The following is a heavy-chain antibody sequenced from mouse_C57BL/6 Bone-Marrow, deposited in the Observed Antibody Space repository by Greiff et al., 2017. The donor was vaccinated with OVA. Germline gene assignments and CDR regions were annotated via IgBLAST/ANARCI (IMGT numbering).Heavy chain of an antibody. J-gene: IGHJ2*01. CDR2: INPYNGGT. CDR3: AREVLYYSIFDY. Sequence: EVQLQQSGPVLVKPGASVKMSCKASGYTFTDYYMNWVKQSHGKSLEWIGVINPYNGGTSYNQKFKGKATLTVDKSSSTAYMELNSLTSEDSAVYYCAREVLYYSIFDYWGQGTTLTVSS. CDR1: GYTFTDYY. D-gene: IGHD2-5*01. V-gene: IGHV1-19*01.